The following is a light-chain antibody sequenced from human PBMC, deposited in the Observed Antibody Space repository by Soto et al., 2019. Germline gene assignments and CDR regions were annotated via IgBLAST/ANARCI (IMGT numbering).Light chain of an antibody. V-gene: IGKV1-16*01. CDR1: QVISND. J-gene: IGKJ1*01. CDR2: AAS. CDR3: QQYGHSPRT. Sequence: TQLTQSPSSLSASVGDRVTITCRASQVISNDLAWFQQKPGKAPKSLIYAASTLQSGVPSTFSGSRSGTDFTLTITRLEPEDFALYYCQQYGHSPRTFGQGTKVEIK.